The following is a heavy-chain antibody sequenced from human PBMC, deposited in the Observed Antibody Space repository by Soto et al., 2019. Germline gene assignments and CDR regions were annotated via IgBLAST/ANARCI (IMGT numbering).Heavy chain of an antibody. Sequence: QVQLVESGGGVVQPGRSLRLSCAASGFTFSTYAMHWVRQAPCKGLEWVAVISYDGSNKYYADSVKGRFTISRDNSKNTLYLQMNSLRAEDTAVYYCARDRGSGSNYYYGMDVWGQGTTVTVSS. CDR3: ARDRGSGSNYYYGMDV. J-gene: IGHJ6*02. CDR1: GFTFSTYA. CDR2: ISYDGSNK. D-gene: IGHD3-10*01. V-gene: IGHV3-30-3*01.